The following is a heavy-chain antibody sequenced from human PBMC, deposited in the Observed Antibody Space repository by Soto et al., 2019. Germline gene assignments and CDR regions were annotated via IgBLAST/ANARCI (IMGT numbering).Heavy chain of an antibody. D-gene: IGHD1-1*01. CDR3: ARASNNRKHGMDA. CDR1: GFTFSSYS. V-gene: IGHV3-21*01. Sequence: LRLSCAAPGFTFSSYSINWVRQAPGKGLEWVSSISSSGEYIYYADSVKVRFTISRDNANNSLFLQMNSLRAEDTAVYFRARASNNRKHGMDAWGQGTTVTVSS. CDR2: ISSSGEYI. J-gene: IGHJ6*02.